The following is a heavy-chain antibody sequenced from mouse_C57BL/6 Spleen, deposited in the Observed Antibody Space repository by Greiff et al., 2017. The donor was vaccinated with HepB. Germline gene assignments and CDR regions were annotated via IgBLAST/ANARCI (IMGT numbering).Heavy chain of an antibody. D-gene: IGHD1-1*01. CDR2: INPSSGYT. V-gene: IGHV1-4*01. CDR3: ARDYYGSSSFDC. CDR1: GYTFTSYT. Sequence: QVQLKQSGAELARPGASVKMSCKASGYTFTSYTMHWVKQRPGQGLEWIGYINPSSGYTKYNQKFKDKATLTADKSSSTAYMQLSSLTSEDSAVYYCARDYYGSSSFDCWGQGTTLTVSS. J-gene: IGHJ2*01.